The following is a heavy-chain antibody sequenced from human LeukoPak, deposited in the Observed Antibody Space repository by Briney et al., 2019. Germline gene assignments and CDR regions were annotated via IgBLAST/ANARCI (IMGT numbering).Heavy chain of an antibody. J-gene: IGHJ5*02. Sequence: AQSRTLSCAASAFTLTSFWMHWVRQPPGKGPLWVAHINRDGSSTTYADSVKGRLTTSRDNAKNTLYLQMNSLRAEDTAVYFCACGFGSGSSLNWFDPWGQGTLVTVSS. CDR3: ACGFGSGSSLNWFDP. V-gene: IGHV3-74*01. CDR1: AFTLTSFW. CDR2: INRDGSST. D-gene: IGHD3-10*01.